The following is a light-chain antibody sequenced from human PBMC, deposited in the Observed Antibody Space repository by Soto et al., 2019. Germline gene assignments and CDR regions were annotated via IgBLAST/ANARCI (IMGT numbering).Light chain of an antibody. V-gene: IGKV3-11*01. CDR1: QSVSSY. CDR2: DAS. Sequence: EIVLTQSPATLSLSPGERATLSCRASQSVSSYLAWYQQKPGQAPRVLIYDASKRATGIPARFTGSGSGTDFTLTISGLEPEDFAVYYCQQRSNWPIIFGQGTRLEIK. J-gene: IGKJ5*01. CDR3: QQRSNWPII.